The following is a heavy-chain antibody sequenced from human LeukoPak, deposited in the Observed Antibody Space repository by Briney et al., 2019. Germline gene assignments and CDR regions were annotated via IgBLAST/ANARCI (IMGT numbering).Heavy chain of an antibody. D-gene: IGHD3-10*01. CDR2: VDPEDGET. V-gene: IGHV1-69-2*01. J-gene: IGHJ4*02. CDR1: GYTFTDYY. CDR3: ATGEYYGSGSYYYY. Sequence: GATVKISCKVSGYTFTDYYMHWVQQAPGKGLEWMGFVDPEDGETIYAEKFQGRVIITAEAYTDTAYMELSSLRSEDTAVYYCATGEYYGSGSYYYYWGQGTLVTVSS.